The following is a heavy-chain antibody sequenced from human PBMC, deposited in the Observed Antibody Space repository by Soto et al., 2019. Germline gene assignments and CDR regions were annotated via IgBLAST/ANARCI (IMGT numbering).Heavy chain of an antibody. Sequence: EVQLVESGGGLVQPGGSLRLSCAASGFTVSSNYMSWVRQAPGKGLEWVSVIYTGGSTYYADSVKGRFTISRDKSKNTLYLQMNSLRAGDTTVYYCARDYGGSGRFDYWGQGTLVTVSS. CDR1: GFTVSSNY. CDR3: ARDYGGSGRFDY. D-gene: IGHD4-17*01. V-gene: IGHV3-66*01. J-gene: IGHJ4*02. CDR2: IYTGGST.